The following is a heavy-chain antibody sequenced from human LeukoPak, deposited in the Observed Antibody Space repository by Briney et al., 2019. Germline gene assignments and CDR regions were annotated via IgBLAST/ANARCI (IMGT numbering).Heavy chain of an antibody. Sequence: SETLSLTCTVSDDSITMYYWTWIRQPPGKGLEWIGYVGHTGSTKFNPSLNGRVSISRDTSNNFFSLRLRSVTAADTAVYFCARGRVSSSTWYSTYYYFFYMDFWGKGTTVTVSS. J-gene: IGHJ6*03. D-gene: IGHD4-11*01. V-gene: IGHV4-59*01. CDR2: VGHTGST. CDR1: DDSITMYY. CDR3: ARGRVSSSTWYSTYYYFFYMDF.